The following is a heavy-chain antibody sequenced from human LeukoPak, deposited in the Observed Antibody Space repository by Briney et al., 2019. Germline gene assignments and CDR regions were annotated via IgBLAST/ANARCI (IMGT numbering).Heavy chain of an antibody. D-gene: IGHD6-13*01. CDR1: GYTFTGYY. Sequence: ASVEVSCKASGYTFTGYYMHWVRQAPGQGLEWMGWINPNSGGTNYAQKFQGRVTMTRDTSISTAYMELSRLRSDDTTVYYCARGTYSSTPWGGAYNWFDPWGQGTLVTVSS. CDR2: INPNSGGT. CDR3: ARGTYSSTPWGGAYNWFDP. V-gene: IGHV1-2*02. J-gene: IGHJ5*02.